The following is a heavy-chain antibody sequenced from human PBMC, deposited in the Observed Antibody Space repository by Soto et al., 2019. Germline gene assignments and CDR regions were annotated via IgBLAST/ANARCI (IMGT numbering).Heavy chain of an antibody. D-gene: IGHD3-3*01. V-gene: IGHV3-30-3*02. CDR2: VSYDGITK. CDR1: GFTFRSYP. J-gene: IGHJ4*02. CDR3: TKEGLFWSGSFDS. Sequence: LRLSCAASGFTFRSYPMHWVRQAPGKGLEWVAIVSYDGITKYADSVKGRFTISRDNSNNTLFLQMNSLRTEDTAVYYCTKEGLFWSGSFDSWGQGTLVTVSS.